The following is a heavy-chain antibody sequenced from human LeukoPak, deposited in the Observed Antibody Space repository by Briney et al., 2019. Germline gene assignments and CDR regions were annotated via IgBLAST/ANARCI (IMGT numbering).Heavy chain of an antibody. D-gene: IGHD2-2*01. CDR2: ISSGSDTI. CDR1: GFTLSSDS. V-gene: IGHV3-48*02. Sequence: GGSLRLSCAASGFTLSSDSMSRVRQAPGKGLEWVSYISSGSDTIYYADSVKGRFTISRDNAKNSLYLQMNSLRDEDTAVYYCARKYEQTWGQGTLVTVSS. CDR3: ARKYEQT. J-gene: IGHJ4*02.